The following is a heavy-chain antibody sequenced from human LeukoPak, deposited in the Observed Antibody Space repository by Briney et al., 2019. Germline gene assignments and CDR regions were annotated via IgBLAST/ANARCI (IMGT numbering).Heavy chain of an antibody. D-gene: IGHD1-26*01. J-gene: IGHJ6*02. Sequence: PGGSLRLSCAASGFTFSDYYMSWIRQAPGKGLEWVSYIRISSSYTNYADSVKGRFIISRDNAKNSLYLQMNSLRAEDTAVYYCARCGTPNNYYFYGMDVWGRGTTVTVSS. CDR3: ARCGTPNNYYFYGMDV. V-gene: IGHV3-11*03. CDR2: IRISSSYT. CDR1: GFTFSDYY.